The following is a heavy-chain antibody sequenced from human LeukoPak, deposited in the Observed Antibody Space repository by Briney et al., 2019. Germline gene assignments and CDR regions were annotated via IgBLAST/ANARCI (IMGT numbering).Heavy chain of an antibody. CDR1: GYTFTSYD. CDR3: ARAAPLYYYYYYMDV. J-gene: IGHJ6*03. V-gene: IGHV1-8*01. CDR2: MNPNSGNT. D-gene: IGHD2-15*01. Sequence: ASVKVSCKASGYTFTSYDINWVRQATGQGLEWMGWMNPNSGNTGYAQKFQGRVTMTMNTSISTAYMELSSLRSEDTAVYYCARAAPLYYYYYYMDVWGEGTTVTVSS.